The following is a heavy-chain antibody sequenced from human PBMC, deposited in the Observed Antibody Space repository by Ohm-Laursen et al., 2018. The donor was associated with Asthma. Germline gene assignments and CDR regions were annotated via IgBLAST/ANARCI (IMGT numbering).Heavy chain of an antibody. D-gene: IGHD4-17*01. CDR3: TRGGHYGSYFDY. CDR1: GFTFSDYY. V-gene: IGHV3-74*01. J-gene: IGHJ4*02. CDR2: VYGDGSNT. Sequence: SLRLSCSASGFTFSDYYMSWIRQAPGKGLVWVLRVYGDGSNTIYADSVKGRFTISGDNAKNTLYLQMNSLRAEDTAVYYCTRGGHYGSYFDYWGQGTLVTVSS.